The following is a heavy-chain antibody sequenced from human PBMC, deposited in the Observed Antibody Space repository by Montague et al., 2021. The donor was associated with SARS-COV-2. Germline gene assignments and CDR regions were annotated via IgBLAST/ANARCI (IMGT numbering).Heavy chain of an antibody. Sequence: SLRLSCAASGFLFSSYGMHWVRQAPGKGLEWVAHIWYDGSNENYVDSVKGRFTISRDNFKNTLYLQINSLRAEDTAIYYCARGSVGGYYFDYWGQGTLVTVSS. V-gene: IGHV3-33*01. D-gene: IGHD1-26*01. CDR2: IWYDGSNE. CDR1: GFLFSSYG. J-gene: IGHJ4*02. CDR3: ARGSVGGYYFDY.